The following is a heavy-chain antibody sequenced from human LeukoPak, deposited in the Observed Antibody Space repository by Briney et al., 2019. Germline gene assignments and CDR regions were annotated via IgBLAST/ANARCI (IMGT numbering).Heavy chain of an antibody. CDR3: ARDSGYDFWSGRKVIDYYYGMDV. J-gene: IGHJ6*02. CDR1: GFTFSSYS. Sequence: PGGSLRLSCAASGFTFSSYSMNLVRQAPGKGLEWVSSISSSSSYIYYADSVKGRFTISRDNAKNSLYLQMNSLRAEDTAVYYCARDSGYDFWSGRKVIDYYYGMDVWGQGTTVTVSS. D-gene: IGHD3-3*01. V-gene: IGHV3-21*01. CDR2: ISSSSSYI.